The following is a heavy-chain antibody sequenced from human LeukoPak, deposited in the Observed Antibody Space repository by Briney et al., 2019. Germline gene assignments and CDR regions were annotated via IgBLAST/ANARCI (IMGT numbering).Heavy chain of an antibody. V-gene: IGHV4-59*08. CDR1: GGSISSYY. CDR2: IYYSGST. D-gene: IGHD2-2*01. CDR3: ARGPIARDRYCSSTSCYRPSYAGDY. J-gene: IGHJ4*02. Sequence: PSETLSLTCTVSGGSISSYYWSWIRQPPGKGLEWIGYIYYSGSTNYNPSLKSRVTISVDTSKNQFSLKLSSVTAADTAVYYCARGPIARDRYCSSTSCYRPSYAGDYWGQGTLVTVSS.